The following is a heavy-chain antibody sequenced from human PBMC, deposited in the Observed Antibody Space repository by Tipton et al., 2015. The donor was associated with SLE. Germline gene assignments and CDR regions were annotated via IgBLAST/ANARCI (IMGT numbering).Heavy chain of an antibody. Sequence: LRLSCVVSGFTFSDYSMDWVRQAPGKGLEWIGCIHSRGSTYYTPSLKSRLTMSVDTSNNQFSLQLSSVTAADTALYYCVSSGYPLGSFDVWGQGTMVTVS. V-gene: IGHV4-31*02. D-gene: IGHD3-9*01. CDR3: VSSGYPLGSFDV. J-gene: IGHJ3*01. CDR1: GFTFSDYS. CDR2: IHSRGST.